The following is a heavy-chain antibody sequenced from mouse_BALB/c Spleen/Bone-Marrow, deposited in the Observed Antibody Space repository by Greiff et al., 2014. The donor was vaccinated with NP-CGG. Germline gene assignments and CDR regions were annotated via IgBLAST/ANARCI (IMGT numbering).Heavy chain of an antibody. V-gene: IGHV2-2*02. J-gene: IGHJ1*01. CDR2: IWSGGGT. D-gene: IGHD2-2*01. CDR1: GFSLTTYG. Sequence: QVQLQQSGPGLVKPSQSLSFTCTVSGFSLTTYGLHWVRQSPGKGLEWLGVIWSGGGTDYNAAFISRLIITKDNSKSQVFFKMNRLQTNYTAMYYGARKGYTGYFDDWGAGTTVTVSS. CDR3: ARKGYTGYFDD.